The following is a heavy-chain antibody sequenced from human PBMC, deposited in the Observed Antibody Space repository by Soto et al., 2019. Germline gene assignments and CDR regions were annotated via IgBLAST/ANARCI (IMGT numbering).Heavy chain of an antibody. J-gene: IGHJ6*02. CDR3: ARDRREIYCSSTSCLNHYYYYGMDV. Sequence: SETLSLTCTVSGGSISSGYYYWSWIRQPPGKGLEWIGYIYYSGSTYYNPSLKSRVTISVDTSKNQFSLKLSSVTAADTAVYYCARDRREIYCSSTSCLNHYYYYGMDVWGQRTTVTVSS. D-gene: IGHD2-2*01. V-gene: IGHV4-30-4*01. CDR2: IYYSGST. CDR1: GGSISSGYYY.